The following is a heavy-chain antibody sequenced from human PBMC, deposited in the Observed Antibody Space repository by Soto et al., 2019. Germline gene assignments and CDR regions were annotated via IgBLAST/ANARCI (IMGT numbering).Heavy chain of an antibody. Sequence: EVQLVESGEGLVQPGGSLRLSCAASGFTFSSYNIHWIRQAPGKGLEFVSAISRSGDRTYYADSVKVRFTITRDNSKNTVWLQMGSLRAEVMAVYYCARARCSSGQCYYFDYWGRGALVSVSS. D-gene: IGHD2-15*01. CDR2: ISRSGDRT. CDR1: GFTFSSYN. CDR3: ARARCSSGQCYYFDY. V-gene: IGHV3-64*02. J-gene: IGHJ4*02.